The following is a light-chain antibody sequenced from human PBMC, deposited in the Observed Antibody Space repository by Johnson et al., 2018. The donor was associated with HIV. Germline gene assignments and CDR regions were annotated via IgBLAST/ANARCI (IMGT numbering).Light chain of an antibody. CDR2: YNN. Sequence: QSVLTQPPSVSAAPGQKVTISCSGSSSNIGNNYVSWYQQLPGTAPKLLIYYNNNRHTEITDRFSGSKSGTSATLGITGLQTGDDADYFCGTWDSSLSAPYIFGTGTKVTVL. CDR3: GTWDSSLSAPYI. J-gene: IGLJ1*01. V-gene: IGLV1-51*01. CDR1: SSNIGNNY.